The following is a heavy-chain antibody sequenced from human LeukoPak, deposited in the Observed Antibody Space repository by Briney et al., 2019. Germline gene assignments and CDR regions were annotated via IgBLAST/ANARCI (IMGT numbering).Heavy chain of an antibody. V-gene: IGHV3-23*01. CDR3: ARRAGDYSHPYDY. D-gene: IGHD3-22*01. Sequence: GGSLRLSCAASGFTFSSYAMSWVRQAPGKGLEWVSLISGSGGNTYYADSVKGRFTISRDNSKNTVHLQMNSLRAEDTAMYYCARRAGDYSHPYDYWGQGTLVTVSS. CDR2: ISGSGGNT. CDR1: GFTFSSYA. J-gene: IGHJ4*02.